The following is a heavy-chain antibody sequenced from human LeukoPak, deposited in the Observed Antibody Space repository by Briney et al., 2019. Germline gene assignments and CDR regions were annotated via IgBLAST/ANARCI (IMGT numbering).Heavy chain of an antibody. J-gene: IGHJ3*01. Sequence: SETLSLTCSVSGASISGYFWNWVRQTPEKGLEWIGYVSHTGATTSNPTLKSRVSITIDTSKRQISLSMTSVTAADSALYYCARVRRGSYYTFDLWGPGTIVSVS. CDR3: ARVRRGSYYTFDL. CDR2: VSHTGAT. V-gene: IGHV4-59*01. D-gene: IGHD1-26*01. CDR1: GASISGYF.